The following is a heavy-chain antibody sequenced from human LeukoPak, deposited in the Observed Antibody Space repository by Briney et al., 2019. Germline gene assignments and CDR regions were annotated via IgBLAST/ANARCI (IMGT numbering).Heavy chain of an antibody. V-gene: IGHV3-74*01. J-gene: IGHJ4*02. Sequence: GGSLRLSCAASGFTFSTYWMHWVRQAPGKGLVWASHIKSDGSSTSYADSVKGRFTISRDNAKNTLYLQMNSLRAEDTAVYYCARDRGYTQDYWGQGTLVTVSS. D-gene: IGHD5-12*01. CDR3: ARDRGYTQDY. CDR2: IKSDGSST. CDR1: GFTFSTYW.